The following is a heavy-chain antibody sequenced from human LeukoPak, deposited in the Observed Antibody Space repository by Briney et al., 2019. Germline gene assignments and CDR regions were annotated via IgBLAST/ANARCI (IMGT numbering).Heavy chain of an antibody. CDR3: TSDTYYYDSTGLGHWFDP. D-gene: IGHD3-22*01. CDR1: GYTFTGYY. J-gene: IGHJ5*02. Sequence: GASVKVSCKASGYTFTGYYMHWVRQAPGQGLEWMGWINPNSGGTNYAQKFQGRVTMTWDTSISTAYMELSSLRSDDTAVYCCTSDTYYYDSTGLGHWFDPWGQGTLVTVSS. CDR2: INPNSGGT. V-gene: IGHV1-2*02.